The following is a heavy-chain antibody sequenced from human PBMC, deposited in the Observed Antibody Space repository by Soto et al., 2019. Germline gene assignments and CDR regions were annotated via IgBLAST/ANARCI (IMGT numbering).Heavy chain of an antibody. J-gene: IGHJ6*03. D-gene: IGHD3-10*01. CDR1: GFTFSSYS. CDR3: ARRRGDRGKYYYYYYMDV. V-gene: IGHV3-48*01. CDR2: ISSSSSTI. Sequence: GGSLRLSCAASGFTFSSYSMNWVRQAPGKGLEWVSYISSSSSTIYYADSVKGRFTISRDNAKNSLYLQMNSLRAEDTAVYYCARRRGDRGKYYYYYYMDVWGKGTTVTVSS.